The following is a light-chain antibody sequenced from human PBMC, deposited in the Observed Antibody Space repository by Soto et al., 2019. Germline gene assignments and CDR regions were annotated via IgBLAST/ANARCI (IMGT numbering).Light chain of an antibody. Sequence: EIVLTQSPATLSLSPGERATLSCRASQRISNNVAWYQQRPGQTPRLLIYGASTRASGVPARFSGSGFGADFTLTISGLQSEDVATYYCQQFNYWPPWTFGQGTKVDIK. CDR2: GAS. J-gene: IGKJ1*01. V-gene: IGKV3-15*01. CDR3: QQFNYWPPWT. CDR1: QRISNN.